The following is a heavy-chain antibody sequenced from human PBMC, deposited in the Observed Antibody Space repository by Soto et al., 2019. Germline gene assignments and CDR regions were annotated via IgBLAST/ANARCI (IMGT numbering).Heavy chain of an antibody. CDR2: IRPDGSEK. CDR3: AWGASIAN. J-gene: IGHJ4*02. D-gene: IGHD2-21*01. V-gene: IGHV3-7*04. Sequence: EVQLVESGGGLVQPGGSLRLSCAASGFSFDTYWMTWVRQAPGKGLEWVANIRPDGSEKHYVDSVKGRFTISRDNAQNSLYVQMNSLRAEDTAVYRCAWGASIANWGQGTLVTV. CDR1: GFSFDTYW.